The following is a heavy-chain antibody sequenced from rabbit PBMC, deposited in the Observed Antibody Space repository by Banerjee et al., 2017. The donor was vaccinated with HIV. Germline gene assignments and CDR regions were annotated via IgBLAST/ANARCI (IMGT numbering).Heavy chain of an antibody. CDR1: GFDFSSGYW. Sequence: QEQLKESGGGLVQPGGSLKLSCKASGFDFSSGYWICWVRQAPGKGLEWIGCIGAGSGATYYASWAKGRFTISKTSSTTVALQMTSLTAADTATYFCARAPIATMTMEGYYYFNLWGPGTLVTVS. J-gene: IGHJ4*01. CDR2: IGAGSGAT. D-gene: IGHD2-1*01. CDR3: ARAPIATMTMEGYYYFNL. V-gene: IGHV1S45*01.